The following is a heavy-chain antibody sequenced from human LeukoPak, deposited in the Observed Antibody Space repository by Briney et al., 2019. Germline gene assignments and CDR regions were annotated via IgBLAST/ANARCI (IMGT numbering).Heavy chain of an antibody. CDR3: ARDLYSSRTNDAFVI. V-gene: IGHV4-39*07. CDR1: GGSIRSTSYY. D-gene: IGHD6-13*01. CDR2: IYYSGST. Sequence: SSETLSLTCTVSGGSIRSTSYYWGRIRQPPGKGLEWIGSIYYSGSTYYNPSLKSRVTISVDTSKNQFSLKLSSVTAADTAVYYCARDLYSSRTNDAFVIWGQGTMVTVSS. J-gene: IGHJ3*02.